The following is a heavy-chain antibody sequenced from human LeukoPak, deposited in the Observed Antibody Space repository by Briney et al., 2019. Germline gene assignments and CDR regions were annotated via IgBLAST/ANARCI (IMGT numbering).Heavy chain of an antibody. CDR2: LSGDGSTT. Sequence: GGSLRLSCAASGFTFSTHAMSWARQAPGKGLEWVSSLSGDGSTTYHADSVKGRFTISRDNSRSTLYLQVNSLSAEDAAVYYCARGKSLGRPGTYYFDYWGQGALVTVSS. CDR1: GFTFSTHA. J-gene: IGHJ4*02. D-gene: IGHD3-10*01. V-gene: IGHV3-23*01. CDR3: ARGKSLGRPGTYYFDY.